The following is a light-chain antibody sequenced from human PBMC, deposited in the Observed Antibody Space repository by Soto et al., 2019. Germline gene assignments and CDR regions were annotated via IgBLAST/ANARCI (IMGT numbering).Light chain of an antibody. CDR2: GAS. J-gene: IGKJ5*01. V-gene: IGKV3-15*01. CDR3: QQYNNWPIT. CDR1: QSVSSN. Sequence: IVTVPASTTPSVSPGESAPPSSRASQSVSSNLAWYQQKAGQAPRLLMYGASTRATGIPARFSGSGSGTEFTLTISSLQSEDFAVYYCQQYNNWPITFGQGTRLEI.